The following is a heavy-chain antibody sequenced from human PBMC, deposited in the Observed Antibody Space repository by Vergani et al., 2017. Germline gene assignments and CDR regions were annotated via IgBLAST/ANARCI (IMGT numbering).Heavy chain of an antibody. J-gene: IGHJ4*02. CDR2: VDHSDRP. CDR3: ARGREHFFDAAYDV. D-gene: IGHD3-3*02. V-gene: IGHV4-34*02. CDR1: GVSFKTYF. Sequence: QVQLQQWGATVLKPSETLSLTCAVYGVSFKTYFWNWIRQSPDKGLEWIGEVDHSDRPYYNPSVRGRVTISVDTSKNQISLRLHSVDVEDSAIYYCARGREHFFDAAYDVWGQGSPVTVSS.